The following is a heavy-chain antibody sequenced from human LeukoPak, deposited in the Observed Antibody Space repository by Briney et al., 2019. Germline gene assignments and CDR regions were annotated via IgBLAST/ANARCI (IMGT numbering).Heavy chain of an antibody. J-gene: IGHJ5*02. CDR3: ASHPIGGYGTGARNWFDP. Sequence: SETLSLTCTVAGGSISSGSYYWSWIRQPAGKGLEWIGRIYTSGSTNYNPSLKSRVTISVDTSKNQFSLKLSSVTAADTAVYYCASHPIGGYGTGARNWFDPWGQGTLVTVSS. CDR2: IYTSGST. D-gene: IGHD5-12*01. CDR1: GGSISSGSYY. V-gene: IGHV4-61*02.